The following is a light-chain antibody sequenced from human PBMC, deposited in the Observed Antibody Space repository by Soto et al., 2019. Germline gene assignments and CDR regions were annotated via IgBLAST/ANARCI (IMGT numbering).Light chain of an antibody. V-gene: IGLV1-44*01. Sequence: VLTQPPSASGTPGQRVTISCSGSSSNIGSNTVNWYQQLPGTAPKLLIYSNNQRPSGVPDRFSGSKSGTSASLAISGLRFEDGANYNCEEGKDSLNGLRLGIGTKVPVL. CDR2: SNN. CDR3: EEGKDSLNGLR. CDR1: SSNIGSNT. J-gene: IGLJ1*01.